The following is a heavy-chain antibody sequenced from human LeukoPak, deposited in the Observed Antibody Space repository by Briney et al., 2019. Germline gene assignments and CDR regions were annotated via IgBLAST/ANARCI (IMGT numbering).Heavy chain of an antibody. CDR3: ARVNSYSSGYYAGDNWFDS. CDR2: INPNRGCT. CDR1: GYTFTGYY. D-gene: IGHD3-22*01. Sequence: GSSVKVSCKASGYTFTGYYMHWVRQAPGQGLEWMGCINPNRGCTNYPQKFQARVTMTRDTSISTAYMELRRLRSDDTAVYYCARVNSYSSGYYAGDNWFDSWGQGTLVTVSS. V-gene: IGHV1-2*02. J-gene: IGHJ5*01.